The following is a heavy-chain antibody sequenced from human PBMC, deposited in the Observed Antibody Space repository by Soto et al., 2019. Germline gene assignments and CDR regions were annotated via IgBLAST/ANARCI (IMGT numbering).Heavy chain of an antibody. D-gene: IGHD4-4*01. Sequence: SETLSLTCSLSGGAIGGYYWSWIRQPPGKALEWIGYVSYSGSTDYHPSLKSRVSISIDTSKNQFSLKMISVTAADTAIYYCARELQGLYYFDFWGQGTLVTVSS. CDR3: ARELQGLYYFDF. CDR2: VSYSGST. CDR1: GGAIGGYY. V-gene: IGHV4-59*01. J-gene: IGHJ4*02.